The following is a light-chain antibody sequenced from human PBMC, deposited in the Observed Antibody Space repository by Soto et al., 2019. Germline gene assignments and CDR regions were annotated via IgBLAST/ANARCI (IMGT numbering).Light chain of an antibody. V-gene: IGKV3-20*01. J-gene: IGKJ1*01. Sequence: IVLTQSPGTLSLSPGERATLSCRASQSVVSTYLAGYQQKTGQAPRLLIYGASTRATGIPDRLSGSGSGTDFTLTISRLEPEDFAVYYCQQYGYSRTLGQGTKVDI. CDR2: GAS. CDR1: QSVVSTY. CDR3: QQYGYSRT.